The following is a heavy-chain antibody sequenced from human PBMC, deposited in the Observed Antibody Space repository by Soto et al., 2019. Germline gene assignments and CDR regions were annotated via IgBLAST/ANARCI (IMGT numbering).Heavy chain of an antibody. Sequence: PSETLSLTCAVSGGSISSGGYSWSWIRQPPGKGLEWIGYIHHSGTTYNDPSLKSRVTISVDTSKNQISLKLDSVTAADTAVYYCASIWFGDFDYWGQGTLVTVSS. V-gene: IGHV4-30-2*05. CDR2: IHHSGTT. J-gene: IGHJ4*02. CDR3: ASIWFGDFDY. CDR1: GGSISSGGYS. D-gene: IGHD3-10*01.